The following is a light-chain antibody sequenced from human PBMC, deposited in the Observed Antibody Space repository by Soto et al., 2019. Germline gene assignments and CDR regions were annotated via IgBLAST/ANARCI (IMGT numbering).Light chain of an antibody. V-gene: IGLV2-14*01. CDR3: RSCTSTSTVK. Sequence: QSALTQPASVSGSPGQSITISCTGTSSDVGLYNYVSWYQHHPGKAPKLMIYDVSDRPSGVSNRFSGSKSGNTASLTISGLQAEDEGDYYCRSCTSTSTVKFGGGTKLTVL. CDR2: DVS. CDR1: SSDVGLYNY. J-gene: IGLJ2*01.